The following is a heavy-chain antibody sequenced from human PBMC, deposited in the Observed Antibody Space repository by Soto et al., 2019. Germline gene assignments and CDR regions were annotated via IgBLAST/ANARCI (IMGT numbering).Heavy chain of an antibody. CDR1: GGSISSYY. CDR2: IYYSGST. J-gene: IGHJ3*02. CDR3: ARERTIFGVVDAFDI. Sequence: SETLSLTCTVAGGSISSYYWSWIRQPPGKGLEWIGYIYYSGSTNYNPSLKSRVTISVDTSKNQFSLKLSSVTAADTAVYYCARERTIFGVVDAFDIWGQGTMVTVSS. V-gene: IGHV4-59*01. D-gene: IGHD3-3*01.